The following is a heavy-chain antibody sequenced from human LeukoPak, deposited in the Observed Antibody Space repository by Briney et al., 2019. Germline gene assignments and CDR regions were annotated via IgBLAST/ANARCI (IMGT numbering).Heavy chain of an antibody. J-gene: IGHJ4*02. Sequence: PGGSLRLSCAASGYTFSNAWMNWVRQAPGKWLEWVGRIRSKTDGGTTDDAAPVKGRFITVRDDSRDTLYLQMNSLRIEDTAVYYCTAWTDLYEYWGQGTLVTVSS. V-gene: IGHV3-15*01. D-gene: IGHD3/OR15-3a*01. CDR1: GYTFSNAW. CDR3: TAWTDLYEY. CDR2: IRSKTDGGTT.